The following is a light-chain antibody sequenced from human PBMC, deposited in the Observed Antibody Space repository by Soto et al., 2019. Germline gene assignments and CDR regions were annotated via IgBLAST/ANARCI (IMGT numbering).Light chain of an antibody. CDR2: GAS. V-gene: IGKV3-20*01. Sequence: EIVLTQSPGTLSLSPGERATLSCRASQSVSSSYLAWYQQKPGQAPRLLIYGASSSATGIPARFSSSGSGTDFTLTISRLEPEDFAVYYCQQYGSSLFTFGPVTKVDIK. CDR3: QQYGSSLFT. J-gene: IGKJ3*01. CDR1: QSVSSSY.